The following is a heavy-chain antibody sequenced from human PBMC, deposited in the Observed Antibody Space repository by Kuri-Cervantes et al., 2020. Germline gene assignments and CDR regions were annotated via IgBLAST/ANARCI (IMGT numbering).Heavy chain of an antibody. D-gene: IGHD1-26*01. CDR1: GFTFSSYE. V-gene: IGHV3-53*01. CDR2: IYSGGST. J-gene: IGHJ4*02. CDR3: ARVRATLDY. Sequence: GGSLRLSCAASGFTFSSYEMNWVRQAPGKGLEWASVIYSGGSTYYADSVKGRFTISRDNSKNTLYLQMNSLRAEDTAVYYCARVRATLDYWGQGTLVTVSS.